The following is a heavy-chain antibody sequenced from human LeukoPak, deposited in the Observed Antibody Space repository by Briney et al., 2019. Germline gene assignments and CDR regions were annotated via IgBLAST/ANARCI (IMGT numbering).Heavy chain of an antibody. CDR1: GGTFSSYA. CDR2: IIPILGIA. Sequence: GASVKVSCKASGGTFSSYAISWVRQAPGQGLEWMGRIIPILGIANYAQKFQGRVTITADRSTSTAYMELSSLRSEDTAVYYCADGMVRGYYYYYGMDVWGQGTTVTVSS. J-gene: IGHJ6*02. CDR3: ADGMVRGYYYYYGMDV. V-gene: IGHV1-69*04. D-gene: IGHD3-10*01.